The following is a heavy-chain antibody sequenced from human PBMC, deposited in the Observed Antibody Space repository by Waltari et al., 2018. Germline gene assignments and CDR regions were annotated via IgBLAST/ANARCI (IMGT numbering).Heavy chain of an antibody. CDR3: ATYIGASIGTAAFDV. J-gene: IGHJ3*01. V-gene: IGHV4-39*02. Sequence: RPPPGQGLGWIGIISYNGATYGGPSLKSRVTVSRDTSKNHLSRKLDSVTAADTAVYYCATYIGASIGTAAFDVWGQGTMVTVSS. CDR2: ISYNGAT. D-gene: IGHD5-12*01.